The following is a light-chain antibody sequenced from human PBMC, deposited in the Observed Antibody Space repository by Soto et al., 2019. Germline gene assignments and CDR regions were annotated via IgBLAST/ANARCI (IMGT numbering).Light chain of an antibody. Sequence: DIVLTQSPGTLSLSPGERATLSCRASQSVGSYLAWYQQKPGQAPRLLIYGASSRATGFPDRFSGSGSGTDFTLTISRLEPEDFAVYYCQQYGSSPRTFGQGTKVDI. J-gene: IGKJ1*01. CDR3: QQYGSSPRT. CDR1: QSVGSY. V-gene: IGKV3-20*01. CDR2: GAS.